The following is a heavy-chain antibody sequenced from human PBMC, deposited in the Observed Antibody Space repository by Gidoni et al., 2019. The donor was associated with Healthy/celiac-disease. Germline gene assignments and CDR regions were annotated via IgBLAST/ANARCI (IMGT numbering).Heavy chain of an antibody. CDR3: ANGNRITIFGVVPNWFDP. CDR1: GFTFSSYA. CDR2: ISGSSGST. D-gene: IGHD3-3*01. Sequence: EVQLLESGGGLVQPGGSLRLSCAASGFTFSSYAMSWVRQAPGKGLEWVSAISGSSGSTYYADSVKGRFTIARDNSKNTLYLQMNSLRAEDTAVYYCANGNRITIFGVVPNWFDPWGQGTLVTVSS. J-gene: IGHJ5*02. V-gene: IGHV3-23*01.